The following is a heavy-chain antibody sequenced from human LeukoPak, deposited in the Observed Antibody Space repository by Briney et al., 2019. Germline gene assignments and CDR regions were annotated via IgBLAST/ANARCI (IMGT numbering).Heavy chain of an antibody. J-gene: IGHJ4*02. CDR2: ISYDGSNK. Sequence: PGRSLRLSCAASGFTFSSYGMHWVRQAPGKGLEWVAVISYDGSNKYYADPVKGRFTISRDNSKNTLYLQMNSLRAEDTAVYYCARGRGYDFWSGYSNPDYWGQGPLVTVSS. D-gene: IGHD3-3*01. CDR3: ARGRGYDFWSGYSNPDY. V-gene: IGHV3-30*03. CDR1: GFTFSSYG.